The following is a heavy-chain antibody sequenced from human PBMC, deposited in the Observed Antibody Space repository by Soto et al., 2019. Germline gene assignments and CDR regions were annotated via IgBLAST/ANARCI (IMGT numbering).Heavy chain of an antibody. V-gene: IGHV3-21*01. CDR1: GFTFSSSS. D-gene: IGHD5-12*01. CDR3: ARDADIVATIPSDAFDI. J-gene: IGHJ3*02. CDR2: ISSSSSYI. Sequence: EVQLVESGGGLVQPGGSLRLSCAASGFTFSSSSMNWVRQAPGKGLEWVSSISSSSSYIYYADSVKGRFTISRDNAKNSLYLQMNSLRAEDTAVYYCARDADIVATIPSDAFDIWGQGTMVTVSS.